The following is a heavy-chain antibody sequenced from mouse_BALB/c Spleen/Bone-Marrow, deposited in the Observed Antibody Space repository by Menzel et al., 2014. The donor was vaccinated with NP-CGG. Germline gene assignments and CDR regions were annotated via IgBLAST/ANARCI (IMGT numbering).Heavy chain of an antibody. V-gene: IGHV2-9*02. CDR2: IWPGGST. Sequence: VKLMESGPGLVAPSQSLSITCTASGFSLNSFGVHWVRQPPGKGLEWLGVIWPGGSTNYNSALMSRLSISKDNSKSQVFLKMNNLQTDDTAMNYCAREGTFYYALDYWGQGTSVTVSS. CDR1: GFSLNSFG. CDR3: AREGTFYYALDY. J-gene: IGHJ4*01.